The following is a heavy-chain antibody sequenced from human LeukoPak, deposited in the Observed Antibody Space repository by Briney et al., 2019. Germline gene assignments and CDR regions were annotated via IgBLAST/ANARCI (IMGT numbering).Heavy chain of an antibody. CDR1: GFTLNKYE. Sequence: GGSLRLSCAASGFTLNKYEMNWVRQAPGKGLEWISYISSSGSTIYYADSVKGRFTISRDTAKNSLYLQMNSLRAEDTAVYYCARDSGYCSSTNCYEFDYWGQGTRVTVSS. V-gene: IGHV3-48*03. J-gene: IGHJ3*01. CDR2: ISSSGSTI. D-gene: IGHD2-2*01. CDR3: ARDSGYCSSTNCYEFDY.